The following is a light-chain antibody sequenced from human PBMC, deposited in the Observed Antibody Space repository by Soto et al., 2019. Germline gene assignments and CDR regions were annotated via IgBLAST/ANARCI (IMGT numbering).Light chain of an antibody. CDR3: QQRTRWPMT. Sequence: TQSPSSRSASVGDRVTLSCRASQNLHSFLNWYQQRPGQAPRPLIYDGSKRAAGVPDRISGDGSGTDYTLTISSLEPEDFAVYYCQQRTRWPMTLGQGTRLEIK. J-gene: IGKJ5*01. CDR1: QNLHSF. V-gene: IGKV3-11*01. CDR2: DGS.